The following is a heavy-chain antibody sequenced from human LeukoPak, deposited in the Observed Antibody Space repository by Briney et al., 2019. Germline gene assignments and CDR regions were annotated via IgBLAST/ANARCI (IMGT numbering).Heavy chain of an antibody. D-gene: IGHD3/OR15-3a*01. V-gene: IGHV4-39*07. CDR2: IYYSGST. CDR1: GGSISSSRYY. Sequence: SETLSLTCTVSGGSISSSRYYWGWIRQPPGKGLEWIGSIYYSGSTYYNPSLKSRVTISVDTSKNQFSLKLSSVTAADTAVYYCARVDPYYYGMDVWGQGTTVTVSS. CDR3: ARVDPYYYGMDV. J-gene: IGHJ6*02.